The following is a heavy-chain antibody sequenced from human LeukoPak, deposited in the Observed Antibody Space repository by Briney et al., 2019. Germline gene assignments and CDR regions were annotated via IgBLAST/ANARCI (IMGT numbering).Heavy chain of an antibody. CDR3: ARYGELQQNHYYYYYMDV. V-gene: IGHV3-64*01. D-gene: IGHD1-26*01. CDR1: GFTFSSYA. CDR2: ISSNGGST. J-gene: IGHJ6*03. Sequence: GGSLRLSCAASGFTFSSYAMHWVRQAPGKGLEYVSAISSNGGSTYYANSVKGRFTISRDNSKNTLYLQMGSLRAEDMAVYYCARYGELQQNHYYYYYMDVWGKGTTVTVSS.